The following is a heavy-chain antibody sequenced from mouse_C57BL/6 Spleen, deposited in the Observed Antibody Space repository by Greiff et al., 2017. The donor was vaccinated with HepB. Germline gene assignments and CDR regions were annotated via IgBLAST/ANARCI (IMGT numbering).Heavy chain of an antibody. CDR2: IYPGDGDT. V-gene: IGHV1-80*01. CDR1: GYAFSSYW. J-gene: IGHJ2*01. CDR3: ARKDYITTVVASFDY. D-gene: IGHD1-1*01. Sequence: VKLLESGAELVKPGASVKISCKASGYAFSSYWMNWVKQRPGKGLEWIGQIYPGDGDTNYNGKFKGKATLTADKSSSTAYMQLSSLTSEDSAVYFCARKDYITTVVASFDYWGQGTTLTVSS.